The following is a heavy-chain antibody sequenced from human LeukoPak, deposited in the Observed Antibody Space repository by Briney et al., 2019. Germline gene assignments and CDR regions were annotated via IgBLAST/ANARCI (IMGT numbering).Heavy chain of an antibody. D-gene: IGHD4-17*01. Sequence: GGSLRLSCAASGFTFSNAWMSWVRQAPGKGLEWVGRIKSKTDGGTTDYAAPVKGRFTISRDDPKNTLYLQMNSLKTEDTAVYYCTTGAYYGDYAEFDYWGQGTLVTVSS. V-gene: IGHV3-15*01. CDR3: TTGAYYGDYAEFDY. CDR2: IKSKTDGGTT. J-gene: IGHJ4*02. CDR1: GFTFSNAW.